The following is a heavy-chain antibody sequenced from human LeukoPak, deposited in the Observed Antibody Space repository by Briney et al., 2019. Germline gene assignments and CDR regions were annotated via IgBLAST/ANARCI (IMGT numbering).Heavy chain of an antibody. Sequence: GGSLRLSCAASGFTFSSYAMSWVRQAPGKGLEWVSAISGSGGSTYYADSVKGRFTISRDNSKNTLYLQMNSLRAEDTAGYYCASLRITMVRGPLGYFDYWGQGTLVTVSS. J-gene: IGHJ4*02. CDR1: GFTFSSYA. CDR3: ASLRITMVRGPLGYFDY. D-gene: IGHD3-10*01. CDR2: ISGSGGST. V-gene: IGHV3-23*01.